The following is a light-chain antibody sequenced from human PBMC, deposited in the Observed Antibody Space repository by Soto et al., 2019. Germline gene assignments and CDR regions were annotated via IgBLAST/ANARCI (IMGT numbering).Light chain of an antibody. V-gene: IGLV2-14*01. Sequence: QSVLTQPASVSGSPGQSITISCAGTSSDVGSYNYVSWYQQHPGKAPKLMIYEVSNRPSGVSSRFSGSKSGNTASLTISGLQAEDEADYYCSSYAGSNTYVFGSGTKV. CDR1: SSDVGSYNY. J-gene: IGLJ1*01. CDR3: SSYAGSNTYV. CDR2: EVS.